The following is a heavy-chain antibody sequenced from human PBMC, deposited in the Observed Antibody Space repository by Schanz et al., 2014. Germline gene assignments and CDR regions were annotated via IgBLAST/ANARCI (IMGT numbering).Heavy chain of an antibody. V-gene: IGHV3-48*04. CDR2: IGNGGVTL. CDR1: GFTFSTYA. D-gene: IGHD6-13*01. CDR3: AKSQGSSFDS. Sequence: EVQLVESGGGLVRPGGSLRLSCAASGFTFSTYAMAWVRQAPGKGLEWVSYIGNGGVTLYYADSVKGRFTISRDNSKNSLYLQMNSLRAEDTAVYYCAKSQGSSFDSWGQGTLVTVSS. J-gene: IGHJ4*02.